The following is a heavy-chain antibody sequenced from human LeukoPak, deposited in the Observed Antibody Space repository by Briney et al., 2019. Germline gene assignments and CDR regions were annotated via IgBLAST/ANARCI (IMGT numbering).Heavy chain of an antibody. J-gene: IGHJ4*02. D-gene: IGHD5-18*01. CDR1: GGSISSSSYY. CDR3: ERDIGYPDY. V-gene: IGHV4-39*02. Sequence: SETLSLTCTVSGGSISSSSYYWGWIRQPPGKGLEWIGSIYYSGSTYYNPSLKSRVTISVDTSKNQFSLKLSSVTAADTAVYYCERDIGYPDYWGQGTLVTVSS. CDR2: IYYSGST.